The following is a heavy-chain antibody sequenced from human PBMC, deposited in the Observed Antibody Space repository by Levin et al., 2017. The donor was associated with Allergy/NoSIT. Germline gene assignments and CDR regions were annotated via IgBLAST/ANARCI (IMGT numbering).Heavy chain of an antibody. CDR3: ARGGRVDNIIHDY. Sequence: GESLKISCKASGFTLNQYAMSWVRQTPEKGLEWISSMSESGAVIHYADSVKGRFAISRDNSQNTLYLQTNSLRAEDTALYFCARGGRVDNIIHDYWGQGTLVTVSS. D-gene: IGHD2/OR15-2a*01. V-gene: IGHV3-23*01. CDR2: MSESGAVI. J-gene: IGHJ4*02. CDR1: GFTLNQYA.